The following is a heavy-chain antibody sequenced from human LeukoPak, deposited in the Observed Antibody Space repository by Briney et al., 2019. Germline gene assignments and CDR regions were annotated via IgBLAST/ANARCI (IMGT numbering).Heavy chain of an antibody. CDR2: ITSSSSYV. Sequence: GGSLRLSCEASGFTFSSYNMNWVRQAPGKRLEWVSSITSSSSYVFYADSVKGRFTISRDNAKNSLYLQMNSLRAEDTAVYYCANDAYCYGSGSFYYYYYMDVWGKGTTVTISS. CDR1: GFTFSSYN. CDR3: ANDAYCYGSGSFYYYYYMDV. J-gene: IGHJ6*03. V-gene: IGHV3-21*01. D-gene: IGHD3-10*01.